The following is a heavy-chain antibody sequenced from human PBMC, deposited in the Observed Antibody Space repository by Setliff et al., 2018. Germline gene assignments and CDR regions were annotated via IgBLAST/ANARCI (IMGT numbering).Heavy chain of an antibody. D-gene: IGHD5-18*01. Sequence: GGSLRLSCDASGFTFSSYTMTWVRQAPGEGLEWVSGISARTGLTYYADSVKGRFTMSRDISKNTVYLHMTSLRAEDTAMYYCAKRGDTRTFDYWGQGTLVTVSS. J-gene: IGHJ4*02. CDR3: AKRGDTRTFDY. CDR2: ISARTGLT. CDR1: GFTFSSYT. V-gene: IGHV3-23*01.